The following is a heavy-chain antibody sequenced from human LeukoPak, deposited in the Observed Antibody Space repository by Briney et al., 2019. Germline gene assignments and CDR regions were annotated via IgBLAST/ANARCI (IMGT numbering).Heavy chain of an antibody. CDR2: INPSGGRT. J-gene: IGHJ6*03. CDR1: GYTFTSYY. V-gene: IGHV1-46*01. Sequence: ASVKVSCNASGYTFTSYYMHWVRQAPGQGLEWMGIINPSGGRTSYAKKFQGRVTMTRDMSTSTVYMELSSLRCEDTAVYYCARGPYYYMDVWGKGTTVTVSS. CDR3: ARGPYYYMDV.